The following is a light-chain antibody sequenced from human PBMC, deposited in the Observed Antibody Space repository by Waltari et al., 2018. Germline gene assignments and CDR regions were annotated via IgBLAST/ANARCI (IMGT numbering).Light chain of an antibody. CDR2: AAS. J-gene: IGKJ1*01. CDR1: QSISSD. V-gene: IGKV1-39*01. CDR3: QQSYSTPGT. Sequence: DIQMTQSPSSLSASVGDRVTITCRASQSISSDLNWYQQKPGKAPKLLIYAASSLQSGVPSRFSGSGSGTDFTLTISSLQPEDFATYYCQQSYSTPGTFGQGTKVEIK.